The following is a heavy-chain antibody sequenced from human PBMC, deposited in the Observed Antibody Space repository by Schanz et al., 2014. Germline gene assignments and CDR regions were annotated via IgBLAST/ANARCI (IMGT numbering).Heavy chain of an antibody. Sequence: AHLVESGGGLVKPGGSLRLSCAASGFSFSDYYMSWIRQAPGKGLEWISFINTGSNYINYADSVKGRFTISRDNAKNSLYLQMNSLRAEDTAVYHCVSSGSYSSYAFWGQGTLVTVSS. V-gene: IGHV3-11*06. CDR1: GFSFSDYY. D-gene: IGHD3-10*01. CDR2: INTGSNYI. CDR3: VSSGSYSSYAF. J-gene: IGHJ4*02.